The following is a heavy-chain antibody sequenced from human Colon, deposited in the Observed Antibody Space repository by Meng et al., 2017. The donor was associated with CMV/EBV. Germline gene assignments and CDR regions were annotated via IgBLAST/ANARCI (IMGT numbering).Heavy chain of an antibody. CDR1: GFTFRSYE. Sequence: GGSLRLSCAASGFTFRSYEMTWVRQTPGRGLEWLSYISSSGTTMHYADSVKGRFTISRDNAKNSLYLEMNNLSAEDTAVYYCVRTAVFEGIVHDAFDIWGQGTMVTVSS. CDR2: ISSSGTTM. J-gene: IGHJ3*02. V-gene: IGHV3-48*03. D-gene: IGHD3-3*01. CDR3: VRTAVFEGIVHDAFDI.